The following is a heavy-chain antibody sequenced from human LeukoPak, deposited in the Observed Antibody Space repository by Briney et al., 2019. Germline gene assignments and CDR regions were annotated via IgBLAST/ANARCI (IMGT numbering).Heavy chain of an antibody. V-gene: IGHV3-23*01. CDR1: RFTFSSYA. J-gene: IGHJ4*02. CDR2: GSGGST. D-gene: IGHD3-22*01. Sequence: GGSLRLSCAASRFTFSSYAMSWVRQAPGKGLEWVSGSGGSTYYADSVKGRFTISRDNSKNTLYLQMDSLRAEDTAVYYCAKDAIAGYYDSSGYDCWGQGTLVIVSS. CDR3: AKDAIAGYYDSSGYDC.